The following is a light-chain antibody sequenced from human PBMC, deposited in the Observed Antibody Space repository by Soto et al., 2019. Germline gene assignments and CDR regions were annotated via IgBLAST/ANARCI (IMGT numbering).Light chain of an antibody. CDR2: DAS. Sequence: EIVLTQAPGTLSLSPGERATLSCRASERIYSAYLGWYQQKPGQAPRILMYDASTRATGISARFSGSGSGTEFTLTISSLQSEDFAVYYCQQYHNWPITFGQGTRLEI. J-gene: IGKJ5*01. CDR3: QQYHNWPIT. V-gene: IGKV3-15*01. CDR1: ERIYSAY.